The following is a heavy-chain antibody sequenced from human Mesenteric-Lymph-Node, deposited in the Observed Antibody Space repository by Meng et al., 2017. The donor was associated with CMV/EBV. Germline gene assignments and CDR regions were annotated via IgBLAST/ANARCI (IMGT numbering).Heavy chain of an antibody. CDR2: IYHSGST. Sequence: GSLRLSCTVSGYSISSGYYWGWIRQPPGKGLEWIGSIYHSGSTYYNPSLKSRVTISVDTSKNQFSLKLSSVTAADTAVYYCARDTLYYFNYWGQGTLVTVS. CDR3: ARDTLYYFNY. V-gene: IGHV4-38-2*02. D-gene: IGHD2-2*02. J-gene: IGHJ4*02. CDR1: GYSISSGYY.